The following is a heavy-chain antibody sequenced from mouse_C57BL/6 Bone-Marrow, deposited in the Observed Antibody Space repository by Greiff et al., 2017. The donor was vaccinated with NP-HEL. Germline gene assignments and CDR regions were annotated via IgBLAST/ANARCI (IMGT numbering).Heavy chain of an antibody. CDR1: GFTFSSYG. J-gene: IGHJ2*01. CDR2: ISSGGSYT. D-gene: IGHD1-1*01. CDR3: ARRLITTVVAFDY. V-gene: IGHV5-6*02. Sequence: DVKLVESGGDLVKPGGSLKLSCAASGFTFSSYGMSWVRQTPDKRLEWVATISSGGSYTYYPDSVKGRFTISRDNAKNTLYLQMSSLKSEDTAMYYCARRLITTVVAFDYWGQGTTLTVSS.